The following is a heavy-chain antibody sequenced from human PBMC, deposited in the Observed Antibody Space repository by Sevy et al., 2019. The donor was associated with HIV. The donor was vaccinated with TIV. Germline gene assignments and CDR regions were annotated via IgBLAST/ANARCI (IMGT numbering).Heavy chain of an antibody. J-gene: IGHJ4*02. Sequence: GGSLRLSCTASGFTFSSYAMYWVRQAPGKGLEWVAVISYDGNNKDYADSVKGRFTISRDNAKNTLYLQMNSLRADDTAVYYCASHYYGSTGSHFPLDYWGQGTLVTVSS. V-gene: IGHV3-30*04. CDR1: GFTFSSYA. CDR3: ASHYYGSTGSHFPLDY. D-gene: IGHD3-22*01. CDR2: ISYDGNNK.